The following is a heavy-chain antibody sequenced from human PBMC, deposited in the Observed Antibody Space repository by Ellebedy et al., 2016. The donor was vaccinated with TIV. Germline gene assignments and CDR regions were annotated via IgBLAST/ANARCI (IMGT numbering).Heavy chain of an antibody. CDR2: IKSDASEK. CDR1: GFSFSRHW. Sequence: GESLKISXVASGFSFSRHWMSWVRQAPGKGLEWLTNIKSDASEKYYIDSLQGRFIISRDDAMKTLYLQMNSLRADDAAVYYCAALDTALAPVGSGGYWGQGTLVTVSS. J-gene: IGHJ4*02. CDR3: AALDTALAPVGSGGY. V-gene: IGHV3-7*02. D-gene: IGHD5-18*01.